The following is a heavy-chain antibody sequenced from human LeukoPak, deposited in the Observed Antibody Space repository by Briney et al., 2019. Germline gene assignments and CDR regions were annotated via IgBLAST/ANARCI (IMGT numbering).Heavy chain of an antibody. CDR3: ARVRDSGYDSGYYYYMDV. J-gene: IGHJ6*03. V-gene: IGHV3-21*01. D-gene: IGHD5-12*01. CDR2: ISSSSSYI. Sequence: GGSLRLSCAASGFSFSSYTMTWVRQAPGKGLEWVSSISSSSSYIYYTDSVKGRFTISRDNAKNSLYLQMNSLRAEDTAVYYCARVRDSGYDSGYYYYMDVWGKGTTVTVSS. CDR1: GFSFSSYT.